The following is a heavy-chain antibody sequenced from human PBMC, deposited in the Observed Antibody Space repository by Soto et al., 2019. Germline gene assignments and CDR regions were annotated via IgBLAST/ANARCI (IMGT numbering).Heavy chain of an antibody. CDR3: AREMLGEYCGGDCYSGALDY. CDR2: IWYDGSNK. J-gene: IGHJ4*02. CDR1: GFTFSSYG. Sequence: GGSLRLSCAASGFTFSSYGMHWVRQAPGKGLEWVAVIWYDGSNKYYADSVKGRFTISRDNSKNTLYLQMNSLRAEDTAVYYCAREMLGEYCGGDCYSGALDYWGQGTLVTVSS. V-gene: IGHV3-33*01. D-gene: IGHD2-21*02.